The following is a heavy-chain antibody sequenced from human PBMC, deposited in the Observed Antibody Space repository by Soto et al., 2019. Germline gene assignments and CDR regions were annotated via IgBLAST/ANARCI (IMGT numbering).Heavy chain of an antibody. D-gene: IGHD3-10*01. J-gene: IGHJ6*02. Sequence: SETLSLTCTVSGGSISSSSYYWGWIRQPPGKGLEWIGSIYYSGSTYYNPSLKSRVTISVDTSKNQFPLKLSSVTAADTAVYYCARRRSHGSGSYYNPHYYYYYYGMDVWGQGTTVTVSS. V-gene: IGHV4-39*01. CDR1: GGSISSSSYY. CDR2: IYYSGST. CDR3: ARRRSHGSGSYYNPHYYYYYYGMDV.